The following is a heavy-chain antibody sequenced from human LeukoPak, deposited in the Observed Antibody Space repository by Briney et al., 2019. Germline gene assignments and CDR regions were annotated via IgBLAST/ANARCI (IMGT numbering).Heavy chain of an antibody. CDR2: MKGDGSVK. CDR1: GFTFSIYW. D-gene: IGHD2-15*01. V-gene: IGHV3-7*01. J-gene: IGHJ3*02. CDR3: ARWDAYCSGGRCYSGDFAFDI. Sequence: GSLRLSCAASGFTFSIYWMSWVRQAPGKGLEWVASMKGDGSVKHFLDSVEGRFTTSRDNAKNSLYLQMNSLRAEDTAVYYCARWDAYCSGGRCYSGDFAFDIWGQGTMVTVSS.